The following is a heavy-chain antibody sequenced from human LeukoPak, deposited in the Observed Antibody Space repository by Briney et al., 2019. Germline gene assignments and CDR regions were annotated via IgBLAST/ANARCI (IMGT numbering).Heavy chain of an antibody. V-gene: IGHV4-4*07. CDR2: IYSREST. Sequence: SETLSLTCTVSGGSISSYYWSWIRQPAGKGLEWIGRIYSRESTNYNPSLKSRVTISADTSKNQFSLKLSSVTAADTAVYYCARLGLPRSWFDPWGQGTLVTVSS. CDR1: GGSISSYY. J-gene: IGHJ5*02. D-gene: IGHD5-18*01. CDR3: ARLGLPRSWFDP.